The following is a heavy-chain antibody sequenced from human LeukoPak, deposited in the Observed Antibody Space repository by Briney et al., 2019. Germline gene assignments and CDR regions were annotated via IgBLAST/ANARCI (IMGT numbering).Heavy chain of an antibody. D-gene: IGHD6-13*01. J-gene: IGHJ1*01. V-gene: IGHV3-30*18. CDR3: AKESGSRSYGAYFPH. CDR1: GFTFSSHG. CDR2: ISYDGSTK. Sequence: GGSLRLSCAASGFTFSSHGMQWVRQAPGKGLEWVAVISYDGSTKYYADSVKGRFTISRDNSKSALYLQMNSLRAEDTAVYYCAKESGSRSYGAYFPHWGQGTLVTVSS.